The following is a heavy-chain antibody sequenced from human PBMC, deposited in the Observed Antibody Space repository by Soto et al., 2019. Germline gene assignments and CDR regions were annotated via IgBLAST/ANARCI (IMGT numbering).Heavy chain of an antibody. CDR3: ARVMYSSPPLHLAY. CDR2: IYYSGST. Sequence: SETLSLTCTVSGGSISSGGYYWSWIRQHPGKGLEWIGYIYYSGSTYYNPSLKSRVTISVDTTKNQFSLKLSSVTAADTAVYYCARVMYSSPPLHLAYWGQGTLVTVSS. V-gene: IGHV4-31*03. D-gene: IGHD6-13*01. CDR1: GGSISSGGYY. J-gene: IGHJ4*02.